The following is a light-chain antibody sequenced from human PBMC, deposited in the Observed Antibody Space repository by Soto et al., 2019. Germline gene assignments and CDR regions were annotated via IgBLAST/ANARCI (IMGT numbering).Light chain of an antibody. J-gene: IGKJ1*01. Sequence: DIVMTQSPDSLAMSLGERATINCNSSQSILYTSNNRNYLAWYQQKPGQPPKLLLNWASARESGVPDRFSGSGSGTDFTLTINSLQTEDVATYYCQQYYTPPWTFGQGSKVEIK. CDR2: WAS. V-gene: IGKV4-1*01. CDR1: QSILYTSNNRNY. CDR3: QQYYTPPWT.